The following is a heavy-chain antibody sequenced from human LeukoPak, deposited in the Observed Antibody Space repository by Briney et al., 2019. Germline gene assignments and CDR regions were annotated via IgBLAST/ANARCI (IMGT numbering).Heavy chain of an antibody. CDR3: ARAFRYSSSWYFDY. D-gene: IGHD6-13*01. V-gene: IGHV1-2*02. CDR1: GYTFTGYY. Sequence: ASVKVSCKASGYTFTGYYMHWVRQAPGQGLEWMGWFNPNSGGTNYAQKFQGRVTMTRDTSISTAYMELSRLRSADTAVYYCARAFRYSSSWYFDYWGQGTLVTVSS. CDR2: FNPNSGGT. J-gene: IGHJ4*02.